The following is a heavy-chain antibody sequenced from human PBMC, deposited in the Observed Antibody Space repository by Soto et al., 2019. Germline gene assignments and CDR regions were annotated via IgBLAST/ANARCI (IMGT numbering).Heavy chain of an antibody. Sequence: PSETLSLTCSVSGGSIRNGDYYWSWIRQPPGEGLEWIGFIYYSGSTYFNPSLKSRVTMSVGTSTNQFSLRLNSVTAADTAVYYCARRYGDSGFFDSSGQGTLVTVST. CDR1: GGSIRNGDYY. CDR3: ARRYGDSGFFDS. D-gene: IGHD4-17*01. CDR2: IYYSGST. J-gene: IGHJ4*02. V-gene: IGHV4-30-4*01.